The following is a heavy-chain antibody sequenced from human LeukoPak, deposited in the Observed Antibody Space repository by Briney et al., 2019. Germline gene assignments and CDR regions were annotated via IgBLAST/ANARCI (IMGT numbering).Heavy chain of an antibody. CDR1: GYTFTSYG. CDR3: ARDNEYSDFWSGYPVGDFPLYYYGMDV. Sequence: ASVKVSCKASGYTFTSYGISRVRQAPGQGLEWMGLISAYNGNTNYAQKLQGRVTMTTDTSTSTAYMELRSLRSDDTAVYYCARDNEYSDFWSGYPVGDFPLYYYGMDVWGQGTTVTVSS. D-gene: IGHD3-3*01. CDR2: ISAYNGNT. V-gene: IGHV1-18*01. J-gene: IGHJ6*02.